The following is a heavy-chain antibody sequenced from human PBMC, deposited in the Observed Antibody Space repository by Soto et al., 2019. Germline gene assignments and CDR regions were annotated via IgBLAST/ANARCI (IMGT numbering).Heavy chain of an antibody. D-gene: IGHD3-10*01. V-gene: IGHV1-3*01. Sequence: QVQLVQSGAEVKKPGASVKVSCKASGYTFTSYAMHWVRQAPGQRLEWMGWINAGNGNTKYSQKFQGRVTMTRDTSASTAYMELSSLRSEDTAVYYCGRGSGRNWFDPWGQGTLVTVSS. CDR2: INAGNGNT. J-gene: IGHJ5*02. CDR1: GYTFTSYA. CDR3: GRGSGRNWFDP.